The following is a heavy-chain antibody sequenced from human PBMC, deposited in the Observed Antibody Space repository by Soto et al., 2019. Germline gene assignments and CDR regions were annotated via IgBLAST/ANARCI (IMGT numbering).Heavy chain of an antibody. Sequence: QVQVMQSGAEVKKPGDSVKVSCKTSGYIFSDYGINWVRQAPGQGLEWMGWISGYSGNANLAQKLQGRVTMTTDKSTRTAYMVLRRLRSDDTAVYYCAKRTSGTTWGESDYWGQGTLVTVSS. CDR2: ISGYSGNA. D-gene: IGHD4-17*01. J-gene: IGHJ4*02. CDR1: GYIFSDYG. CDR3: AKRTSGTTWGESDY. V-gene: IGHV1-18*04.